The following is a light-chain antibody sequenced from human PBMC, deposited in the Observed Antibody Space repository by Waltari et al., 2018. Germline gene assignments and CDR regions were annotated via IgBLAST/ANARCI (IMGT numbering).Light chain of an antibody. CDR2: EVS. V-gene: IGLV2-14*01. CDR3: SSFTSTNTLL. Sequence: QSVLTQPASVSGSPGQSITISCTGTSSDIGAYKYVSWYQQYPDKAPKLIIYEVSNRPSGVSNRFSGSKSGNTASLSISGLQAEDESDYYCSSFTSTNTLLFGGGTKLTVL. CDR1: SSDIGAYKY. J-gene: IGLJ3*02.